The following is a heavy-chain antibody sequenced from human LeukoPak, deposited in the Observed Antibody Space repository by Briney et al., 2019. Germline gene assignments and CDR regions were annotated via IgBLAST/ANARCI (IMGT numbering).Heavy chain of an antibody. D-gene: IGHD3-3*01. CDR1: GYTFTGHY. Sequence: GASVKVSCKASGYTFTGHYMHWVRQAPGQGLEWMGWINPNSGGTKYAQKFQGRVTLTRDTSTSTAYMELSRLRCDDTAVYYCARSYDFWSGLPFDPWGQGTLVTVSS. CDR2: INPNSGGT. CDR3: ARSYDFWSGLPFDP. V-gene: IGHV1-2*02. J-gene: IGHJ5*02.